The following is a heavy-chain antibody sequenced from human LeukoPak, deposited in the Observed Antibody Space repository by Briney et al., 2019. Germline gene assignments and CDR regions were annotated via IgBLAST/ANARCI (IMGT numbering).Heavy chain of an antibody. CDR3: ARDPGSEGATAFDY. V-gene: IGHV3-48*04. D-gene: IGHD1-26*01. CDR2: ISSSSSTI. Sequence: GGSLRLSCAASGFTFSSYSMNWVRQAPGKGLEWVSYISSSSSTIYYADSVKGRFTISRDNTKNSLYLQMNSLRAEDTAVYYCARDPGSEGATAFDYWGQGTLVTVSS. CDR1: GFTFSSYS. J-gene: IGHJ4*02.